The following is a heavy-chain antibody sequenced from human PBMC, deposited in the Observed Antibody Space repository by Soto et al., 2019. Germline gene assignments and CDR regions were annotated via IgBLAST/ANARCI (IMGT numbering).Heavy chain of an antibody. CDR1: GFTFSDYY. V-gene: IGHV3-11*01. Sequence: QVQLVESGGGLVKPGGSLRLSCAASGFTFSDYYMSWIRRAPGKGLEWVSYISSSGSAIFYADSVKGRFTISRDNAKNSLYLQMNSLRAEDTAVYYCVYCSGGSCYSRGAGYWGQGTLVTVSS. J-gene: IGHJ4*02. D-gene: IGHD2-15*01. CDR3: VYCSGGSCYSRGAGY. CDR2: ISSSGSAI.